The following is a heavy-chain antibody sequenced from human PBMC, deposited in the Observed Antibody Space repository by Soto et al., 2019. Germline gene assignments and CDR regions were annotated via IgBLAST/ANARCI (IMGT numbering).Heavy chain of an antibody. CDR3: ARPSKDTFRYYGMDV. V-gene: IGHV1-8*01. CDR2: MNPNSGNT. Sequence: ASVKVSCKAPGYTFTSYDINWVRLATGQGLEWMGWMNPNSGNTAYAQKFQGRVTMTRNTSISTAYMELSSLRSEDTAVYYCARPSKDTFRYYGMDVWGQGTTVTVSS. J-gene: IGHJ6*02. D-gene: IGHD2-15*01. CDR1: GYTFTSYD.